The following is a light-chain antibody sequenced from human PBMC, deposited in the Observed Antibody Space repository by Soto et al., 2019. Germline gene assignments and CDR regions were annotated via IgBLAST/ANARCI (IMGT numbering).Light chain of an antibody. J-gene: IGKJ1*01. V-gene: IGKV3-20*01. CDR1: QSVISSY. CDR3: QQYASSPRT. CDR2: AAS. Sequence: DILLTQSPGSLSLSPGEGATLSCRASQSVISSYLAWYQQKPGHAPRLLIYAASSRATGIPDRFSGSGSGTDFSLTISSLQPEDFAVYYCQQYASSPRTFGQGTKVEIK.